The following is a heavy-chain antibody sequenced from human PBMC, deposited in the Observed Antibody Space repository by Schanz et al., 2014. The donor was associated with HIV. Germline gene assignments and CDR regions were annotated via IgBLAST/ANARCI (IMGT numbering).Heavy chain of an antibody. CDR1: FFSLLIPFYF. Sequence: QVQLQHFCSLLFNPSYTLSLTFIFSFFSLLIPFYFFIFILHHPLKGLEWIGYIYYSGNTYYYPSLKSRVTISVDTSKTQFSLKLSSVTAADTAVYYCARLERDYWYFDLWGRGTLVSVSS. CDR3: ARLERDYWYFDL. CDR2: IYYSGNT. V-gene: IGHV4-30-4*08. J-gene: IGHJ2*01.